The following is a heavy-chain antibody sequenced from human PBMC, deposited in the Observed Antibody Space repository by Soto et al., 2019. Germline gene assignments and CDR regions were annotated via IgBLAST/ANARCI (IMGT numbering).Heavy chain of an antibody. D-gene: IGHD4-17*01. CDR1: GFTFDIFT. CDR2: ITSGSLST. V-gene: IGHV3-23*01. CDR3: VKEDGDPYLDSFDV. J-gene: IGHJ3*01. Sequence: EVQLLESGGGLVQPGGSLRLSCAASGFTFDIFTMGWVRQAPGKGLEWVSTITSGSLSTYYADSVKGRFTASRDNSKNTLFLQMNSLRAEDTALYYCVKEDGDPYLDSFDVWGQGTVVTVSS.